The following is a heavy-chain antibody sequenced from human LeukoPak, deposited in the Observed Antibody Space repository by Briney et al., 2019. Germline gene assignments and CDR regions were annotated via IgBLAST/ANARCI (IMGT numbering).Heavy chain of an antibody. J-gene: IGHJ4*02. CDR2: ISAYNGNT. CDR3: ARAPLPYSRGDW. D-gene: IGHD6-13*01. Sequence: GASVKVSCKASGYTFTSYGISWVRQAPGQGLEWMGWISAYNGNTNYAQKLQGRVTMTTDTSTSTACMELRSLRSDDTAVYYCARAPLPYSRGDWWGQGTLVTVSS. V-gene: IGHV1-18*01. CDR1: GYTFTSYG.